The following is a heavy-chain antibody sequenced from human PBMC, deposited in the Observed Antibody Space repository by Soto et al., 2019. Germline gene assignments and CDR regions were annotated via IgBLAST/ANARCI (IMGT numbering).Heavy chain of an antibody. Sequence: QVQLVGSGGGVVQPGRSLRLSCAASGLIFSGYGMHWVRQAPGKGLQWVAVIRYDGSNIYYADSVKGRFTISRDNSKNTLYLQMNSLRAEDTAVYYCARDGVGATTFFGYFDYWGQGALVTVSS. V-gene: IGHV3-33*01. J-gene: IGHJ4*02. CDR1: GLIFSGYG. CDR2: IRYDGSNI. CDR3: ARDGVGATTFFGYFDY. D-gene: IGHD1-26*01.